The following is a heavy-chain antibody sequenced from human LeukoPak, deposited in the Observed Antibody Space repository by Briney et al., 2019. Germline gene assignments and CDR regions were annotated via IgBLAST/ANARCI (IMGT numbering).Heavy chain of an antibody. CDR3: ARDYVAAAGSPPVPLY. CDR2: IKQDGSEK. Sequence: GGSLRLSCAASGFTFSTYGMSWVRQAPGKGLEWVANIKQDGSEKYYVDSVKGRFTISRDNAKNSLYLQMNSLRAEDTAVYYCARDYVAAAGSPPVPLYWGQGTLVTVSS. J-gene: IGHJ4*02. D-gene: IGHD6-13*01. CDR1: GFTFSTYG. V-gene: IGHV3-7*01.